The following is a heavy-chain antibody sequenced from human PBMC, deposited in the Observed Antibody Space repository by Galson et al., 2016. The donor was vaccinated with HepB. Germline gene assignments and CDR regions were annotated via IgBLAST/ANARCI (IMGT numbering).Heavy chain of an antibody. Sequence: SLRLSCAASGFTFSNYTMSWVRQAPGKGLEWVSGISASGGSTHYADSVKGRFIISRDNSKNTLYLQMDSLRAEDTAVYYCAKFRGADHYNYHMDVWGKGTTVIVSS. V-gene: IGHV3-23*01. D-gene: IGHD3-10*01. CDR1: GFTFSNYT. CDR3: AKFRGADHYNYHMDV. J-gene: IGHJ6*03. CDR2: ISASGGST.